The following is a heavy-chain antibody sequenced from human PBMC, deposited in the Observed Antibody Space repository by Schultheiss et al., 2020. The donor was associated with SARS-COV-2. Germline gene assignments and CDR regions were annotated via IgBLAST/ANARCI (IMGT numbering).Heavy chain of an antibody. CDR3: ARGPGQQLVRWFDP. CDR1: GFTFSSYG. Sequence: GGSLRLSCAASGFTFSSYGMHWVRQAPGKGLEWVAVISYDGSNKYYADSVKGRFTISRDNSKNTLYLQMNSLRAEDTAVYYCARGPGQQLVRWFDPWGQGTLVTVSS. V-gene: IGHV3-30*03. J-gene: IGHJ5*02. CDR2: ISYDGSNK. D-gene: IGHD6-13*01.